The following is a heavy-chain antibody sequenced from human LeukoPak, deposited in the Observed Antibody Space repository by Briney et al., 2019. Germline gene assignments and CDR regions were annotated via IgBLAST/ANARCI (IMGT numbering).Heavy chain of an antibody. Sequence: PSETLSLTCTVSGASVSSYYWSWIREPAAKGLEWIGHIYTSGSTNYNPSLKSRVTMSVDTSKNQFSLKLSSVTAADTAVYCCASNYDSSGYYYGYWGQGTLVTVSS. CDR1: GASVSSYY. V-gene: IGHV4-4*07. D-gene: IGHD3-22*01. J-gene: IGHJ4*02. CDR3: ASNYDSSGYYYGY. CDR2: IYTSGST.